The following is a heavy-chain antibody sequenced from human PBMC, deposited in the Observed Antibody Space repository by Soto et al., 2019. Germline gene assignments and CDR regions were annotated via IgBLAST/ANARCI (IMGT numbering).Heavy chain of an antibody. CDR2: FSGSGGVT. CDR1: GFTFSSYA. Sequence: EVQLLESGGGLVQPGGSLRLSCAASGFTFSSYAMSWVRQAPGKGLEWVSIFSGSGGVTYYADSVKGRFTISRDNSKNTLYLQMNSLTADDTAVYYFAKSVSLYWFFDLWGRGTLVTVSS. V-gene: IGHV3-23*01. D-gene: IGHD3-16*02. CDR3: AKSVSLYWFFDL. J-gene: IGHJ2*01.